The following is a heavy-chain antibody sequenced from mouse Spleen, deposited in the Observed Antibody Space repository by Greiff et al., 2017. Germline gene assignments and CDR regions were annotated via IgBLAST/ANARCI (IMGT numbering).Heavy chain of an antibody. CDR1: GFTFSSFG. CDR3: ARGTGYYFDY. J-gene: IGHJ2*01. CDR2: ISSGSSTI. Sequence: EVQRVESGGGLVKPGGSLKLSCAASGFTFSSFGMHWVRQAPEKGLEWVAYISSGSSTIYYADTVKGRFTISRDNPKNTLFLQMTSLRSEDTAMYYCARGTGYYFDYWGQGTTLTVSS. V-gene: IGHV5-17*02. D-gene: IGHD4-1*01.